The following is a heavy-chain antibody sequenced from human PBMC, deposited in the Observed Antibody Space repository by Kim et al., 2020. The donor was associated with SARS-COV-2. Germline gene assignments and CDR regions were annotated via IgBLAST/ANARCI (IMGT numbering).Heavy chain of an antibody. CDR2: INSDGSST. V-gene: IGHV3-74*01. CDR3: ARGGTMVRGVRFYFDY. D-gene: IGHD3-10*01. J-gene: IGHJ4*02. CDR1: GFTFSSYW. Sequence: GGSLRLSCAASGFTFSSYWMHWVRQAPGKGLVWVSRINSDGSSTSYADSVKGRFTISRDNAKNTLYLQMNSLRAEDTAVYYCARGGTMVRGVRFYFDYWGQGTLVTVSS.